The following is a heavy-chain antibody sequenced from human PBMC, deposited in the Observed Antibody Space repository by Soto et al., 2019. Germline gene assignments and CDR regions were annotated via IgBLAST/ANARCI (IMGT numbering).Heavy chain of an antibody. CDR1: GYTFTSYG. CDR2: ISAHNGNT. CDR3: ARGRYGDY. D-gene: IGHD1-1*01. J-gene: IGHJ4*02. V-gene: IGHV1-18*01. Sequence: QVHLVQSGAEVKKPGASVKVSCKGSGYTFTSYGITWVRQAPGQGLEWMGWISAHNGNTDYAQKLQRRVTVTRDASSSTHYMELRSLRSGDSAVYYYARGRYGDYWGQGALVTVSS.